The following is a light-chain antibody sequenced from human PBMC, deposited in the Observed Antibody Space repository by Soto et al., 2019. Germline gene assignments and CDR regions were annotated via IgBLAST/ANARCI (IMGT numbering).Light chain of an antibody. Sequence: SALTQPPSASGSPGQSVTISCTGTSSDVGGYNYVSWYQQHPGRAPRLMIYEVNKRPSGVPDRFSGSKSGNTASLTISGLQAEDEADYYCSSYTTTSTLVFGGGTKLTVL. J-gene: IGLJ3*02. CDR3: SSYTTTSTLV. CDR1: SSDVGGYNY. V-gene: IGLV2-8*01. CDR2: EVN.